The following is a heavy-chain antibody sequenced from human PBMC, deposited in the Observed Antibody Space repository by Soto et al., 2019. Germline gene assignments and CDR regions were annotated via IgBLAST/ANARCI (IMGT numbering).Heavy chain of an antibody. CDR1: GGSFSGYY. D-gene: IGHD3-9*01. J-gene: IGHJ4*02. V-gene: IGHV4-34*01. CDR3: ARRYGYYFDY. CDR2: INHSGST. Sequence: PSETLSLTCAVYGGSFSGYYWSWIRQPPGKGLEWIGEINHSGSTNYNPSLKSRVTISVDTSKNQFSLKLSSVTAADTAVYYCARRYGYYFDYWGQGTLVNVSS.